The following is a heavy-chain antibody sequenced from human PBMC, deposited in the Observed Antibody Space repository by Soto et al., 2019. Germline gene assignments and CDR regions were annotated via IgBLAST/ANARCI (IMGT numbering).Heavy chain of an antibody. J-gene: IGHJ4*02. V-gene: IGHV1-18*01. CDR1: GYTFTNFG. CDR2: ISAYNGNT. D-gene: IGHD3-16*01. Sequence: QVQLVQSGAEVKKPGASVKVSCKASGYTFTNFGISWVRQAPGQGLEWMGWISAYNGNTNYAQKFQGRVTMTTDTSXXTAXXEXXXLRFDDTAVYYCARGGTPIDYRGQGTLVTVSS. CDR3: ARGGTPIDY.